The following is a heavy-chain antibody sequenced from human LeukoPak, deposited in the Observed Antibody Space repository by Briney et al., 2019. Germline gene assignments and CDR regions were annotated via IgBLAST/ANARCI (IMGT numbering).Heavy chain of an antibody. CDR3: ASPGEKDYYFDY. D-gene: IGHD3-16*01. CDR1: GYTFTSYY. CDR2: INPSGGST. J-gene: IGHJ4*02. Sequence: GASVTVSCKASGYTFTSYYMHWVRQAPGQGLEWMGIINPSGGSTSYAQKFQGRVTMTRDTSTSTVYMELSSLRSEDTAVYYCASPGEKDYYFDYWGQGTLVTVSS. V-gene: IGHV1-46*01.